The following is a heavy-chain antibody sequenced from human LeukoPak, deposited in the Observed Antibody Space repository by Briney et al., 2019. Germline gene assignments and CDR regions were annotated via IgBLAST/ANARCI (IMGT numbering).Heavy chain of an antibody. V-gene: IGHV4-59*11. D-gene: IGHD3-22*01. J-gene: IGHJ4*02. Sequence: SETLSLTCTVSGGSISSHYWSWIRQPPGKGLERIGYIYYIGSTKFNPSLKSRVTISVDTSKNQFSLKLSSVTAADTAVYCCARGGGVTYYDSTGYLWYFDYWGQGTLVTVSS. CDR2: IYYIGST. CDR3: ARGGGVTYYDSTGYLWYFDY. CDR1: GGSISSHY.